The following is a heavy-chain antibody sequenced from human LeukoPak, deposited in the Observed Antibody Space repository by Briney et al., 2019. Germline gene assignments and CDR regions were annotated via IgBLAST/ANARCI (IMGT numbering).Heavy chain of an antibody. Sequence: PGGSLRLSCAASGFTFSSYGMHWVRQAPGKGLEWVAFIRYDGSNKYYADSVKGRFTISRDNSKNTLYLQMNSLRAEDTAVYYCAKDKVEVITSFGHYFDYWGQGTLVTVSS. CDR3: AKDKVEVITSFGHYFDY. J-gene: IGHJ4*02. CDR2: IRYDGSNK. V-gene: IGHV3-30*02. D-gene: IGHD3-22*01. CDR1: GFTFSSYG.